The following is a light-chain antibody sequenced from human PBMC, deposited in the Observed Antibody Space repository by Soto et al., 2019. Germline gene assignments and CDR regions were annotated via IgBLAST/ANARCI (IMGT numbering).Light chain of an antibody. J-gene: IGKJ1*01. CDR1: QSVSSY. V-gene: IGKV3-20*01. Sequence: EIVLTESPXTXSXXXGXXXTLSCGASQSVSSYLAWYQQKPGQPPRLLIFGASTRAAGFPDRFSGSGSGTDFTLTISRLEPEDFAVYYCQQYGSSPRTFGQGTKVDI. CDR2: GAS. CDR3: QQYGSSPRT.